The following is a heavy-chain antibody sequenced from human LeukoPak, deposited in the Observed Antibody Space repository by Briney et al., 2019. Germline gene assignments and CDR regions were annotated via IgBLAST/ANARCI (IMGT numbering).Heavy chain of an antibody. CDR1: GGTFSSYA. D-gene: IGHD6-13*01. CDR2: IIPMFGTA. CDR3: ARAYSSSWHSGWFDP. Sequence: SVTVSCKASGGTFSSYAISWVRQAPGQGLEWVGAIIPMFGTANYAQTFQGRVTITTDESTSTAYMEQSSRRSEDTAVYYCARAYSSSWHSGWFDPWGQGTLVTVSS. V-gene: IGHV1-69*05. J-gene: IGHJ5*02.